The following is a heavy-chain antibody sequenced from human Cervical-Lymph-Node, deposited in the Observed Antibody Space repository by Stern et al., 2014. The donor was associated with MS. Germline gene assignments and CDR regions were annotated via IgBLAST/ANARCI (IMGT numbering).Heavy chain of an antibody. V-gene: IGHV1-2*02. CDR2: IIPNNGDT. J-gene: IGHJ4*02. CDR3: AKDGYNY. D-gene: IGHD5-24*01. CDR1: GYTFTGYY. Sequence: QVQLMQSRAEVKKPGASVKVSCKASGYTFTGYYIHWVRQAPGQGLEWMGWIIPNNGDTNYAQNFQGRVTMTRDTSISTAYMELSRLRSDDTAVYYCAKDGYNYWGQGTLVTVSS.